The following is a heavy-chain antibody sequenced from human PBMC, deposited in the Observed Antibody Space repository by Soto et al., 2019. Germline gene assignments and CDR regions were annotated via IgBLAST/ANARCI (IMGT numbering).Heavy chain of an antibody. D-gene: IGHD6-19*01. J-gene: IGHJ4*01. Sequence: PSETLSLTCTVSGGSITSSSYYWGWIRQPPGKGLEWIGSIYYSGSTYYNPSLKSRVTISVDTSKNQFSLKLSSVTAADTAVYYCARHDGFSSGWIFDYWGHGTLVTVSS. V-gene: IGHV4-39*01. CDR3: ARHDGFSSGWIFDY. CDR1: GGSITSSSYY. CDR2: IYYSGST.